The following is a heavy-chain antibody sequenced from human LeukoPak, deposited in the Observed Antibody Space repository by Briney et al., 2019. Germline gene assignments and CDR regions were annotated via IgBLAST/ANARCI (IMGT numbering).Heavy chain of an antibody. V-gene: IGHV4-34*01. D-gene: IGHD7-27*01. CDR1: GGSFSGYY. CDR2: INHSGST. J-gene: IGHJ4*02. CDR3: ARGFHWGGYYFDY. Sequence: SETLSLTCAVYGGSFSGYYWNWIRQPPGKGLEWIGEINHSGSTNYNPSLKSRVTISVDTSKNQFSLRLTSVTAADTAVYYCARGFHWGGYYFDYWGQGTLVTVSS.